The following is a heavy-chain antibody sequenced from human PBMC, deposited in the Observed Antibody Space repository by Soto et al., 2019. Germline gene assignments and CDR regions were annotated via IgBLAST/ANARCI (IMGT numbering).Heavy chain of an antibody. CDR3: ARWGTTGGLDV. Sequence: QVQLVESGGGVVQPGTSLRLSCVGSGFTFRSYVIHWVRQAPGKGLEWVALTSYDGSNKDYGDSVKGRFTISRDNSRNTVDLQMDSLRRVDTALYYCARWGTTGGLDVWGQGTLVSVSP. CDR1: GFTFRSYV. CDR2: TSYDGSNK. J-gene: IGHJ1*01. D-gene: IGHD3-16*01. V-gene: IGHV3-33*05.